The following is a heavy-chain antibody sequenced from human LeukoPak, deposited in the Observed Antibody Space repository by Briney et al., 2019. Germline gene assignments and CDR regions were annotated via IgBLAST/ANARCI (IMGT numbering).Heavy chain of an antibody. D-gene: IGHD3-10*01. CDR2: INHSGST. Sequence: KPSETLSLTCAVYGGSFSGYYWSWIRQPPGKGLEWIGEINHSGSTNYNTSLKRGATISVETSKKQFTLKMSAGDAAERAGYYGGSTNYYPSLNSPVTISVDPSNTQFSLKLSSVTAADTAVYYCARERGGLYYYDSSGYFDYWGQGTLVTVSS. CDR3: GSTNYYPSLNSPVTISVDPSNTQFSLKLSSVTAADTAVYYCARERGGLYYYDSSGYFDY. J-gene: IGHJ4*02. CDR1: GGSFSGYY. V-gene: IGHV4-34*01.